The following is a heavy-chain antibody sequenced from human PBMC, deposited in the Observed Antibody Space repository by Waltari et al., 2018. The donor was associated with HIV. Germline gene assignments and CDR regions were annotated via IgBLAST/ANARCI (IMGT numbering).Heavy chain of an antibody. CDR1: GFTFRSYG. CDR3: ATGQQVWETWSQLDY. J-gene: IGHJ4*02. V-gene: IGHV3-30*03. CDR2: ILFDGSNQ. Sequence: QVQLVESGGGVVQPGRSLRLSCAASGFTFRSYGMHWVRQAPGKGLGGLAVILFDGSNQYDADSVRGRLTISRDNSKKKVFLQMNSLRLDDSALYYCATGQQVWETWSQLDYWGQGTLVIVSS. D-gene: IGHD1-1*01.